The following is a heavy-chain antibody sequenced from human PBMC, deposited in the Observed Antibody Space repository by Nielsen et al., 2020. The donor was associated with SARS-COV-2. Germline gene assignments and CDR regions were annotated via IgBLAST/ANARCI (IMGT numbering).Heavy chain of an antibody. CDR1: GFTFGDYA. D-gene: IGHD6-13*01. CDR2: IDGSGGNT. CDR3: ARDLQQQLVVLEY. J-gene: IGHJ4*02. V-gene: IGHV3-23*01. Sequence: GGSLRLSCTASGFTFGDYAMSWFRQAPGKGLEWVSGIDGSGGNTYNADSVKGRFTISRDNAKNSLFLQMNSLRAEDTAVYYCARDLQQQLVVLEYWGQGTLVTVSS.